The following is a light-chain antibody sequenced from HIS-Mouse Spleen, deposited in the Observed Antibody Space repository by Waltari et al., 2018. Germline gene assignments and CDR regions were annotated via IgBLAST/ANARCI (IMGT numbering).Light chain of an antibody. CDR2: DDS. V-gene: IGLV3-21*03. CDR3: QVWDSSSDHVV. CDR1: NMGRKR. Sequence: SYVLTQPPSVSVAPGKTARLTCGGNNMGRKRVHWYQQKQGQAPVLVVYDDSDRPSGIPERFSGSNSGNTATLTISRVEAGDEADYYCQVWDSSSDHVVFGGGTKLTVL. J-gene: IGLJ2*01.